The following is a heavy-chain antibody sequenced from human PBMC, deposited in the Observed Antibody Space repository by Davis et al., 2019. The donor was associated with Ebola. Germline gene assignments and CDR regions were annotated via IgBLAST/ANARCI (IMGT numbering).Heavy chain of an antibody. V-gene: IGHV1-2*02. CDR3: ARDLPPLDDFWSGSTFGY. J-gene: IGHJ4*02. CDR2: INPNSGGT. CDR1: GYTFTGYY. Sequence: ASVKVSCKASGYTFTGYYMHWVRQAPGQGLEWMGWINPNSGGTNYAQKFQGRVTMTRDTSISTAYMELSRLRSDDTAVYYCARDLPPLDDFWSGSTFGYWGQGTLVIVSS. D-gene: IGHD3-3*01.